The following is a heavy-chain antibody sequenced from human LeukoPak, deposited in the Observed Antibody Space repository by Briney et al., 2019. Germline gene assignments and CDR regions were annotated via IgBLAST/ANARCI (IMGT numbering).Heavy chain of an antibody. J-gene: IGHJ3*02. D-gene: IGHD3-22*01. CDR2: ISAYNGNT. V-gene: IGHV1-18*01. CDR3: ARCPYYFDSSGYPYAFDI. Sequence: ASVKVSCKASGYTFTSYGISWVRQAPGQGLEWMGWISAYNGNTNYAQKLQGRVTMTTDTSTSTAYMELRSLRSDDTAVYYCARCPYYFDSSGYPYAFDIWGQGTMVTVSS. CDR1: GYTFTSYG.